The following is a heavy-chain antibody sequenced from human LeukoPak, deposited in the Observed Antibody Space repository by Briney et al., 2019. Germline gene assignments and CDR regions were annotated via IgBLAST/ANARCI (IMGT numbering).Heavy chain of an antibody. J-gene: IGHJ4*02. CDR3: AKDPPQGYSSPNDDY. CDR1: GVSISTGGYS. D-gene: IGHD6-13*01. V-gene: IGHV3-23*01. CDR2: IGGSGGST. Sequence: ETLSLTCAVSGVSISTGGYSWSWIRQPPGKGLEWVSAIGGSGGSTYYADSVKGRFTISRDNSKNTLYLQMNSLRAEDTAVYYCAKDPPQGYSSPNDDYWGQGTLVTVSS.